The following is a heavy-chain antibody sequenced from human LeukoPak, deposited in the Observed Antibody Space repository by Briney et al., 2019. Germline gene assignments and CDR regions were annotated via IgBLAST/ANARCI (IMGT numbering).Heavy chain of an antibody. CDR1: GFTLRIYW. J-gene: IGHJ4*02. V-gene: IGHV3-74*01. CDR2: INSDGSHT. CDR3: VRGLEVPSDY. Sequence: GGSLRLSCAASGFTLRIYWMHWVRHSPGKGLVWVSCINSDGSHTSYADYVGGRFTISRDNGKNTLYLQMNSLRVEDTAVYFCVRGLEVPSDYWGQGTQVTVSS. D-gene: IGHD3-22*01.